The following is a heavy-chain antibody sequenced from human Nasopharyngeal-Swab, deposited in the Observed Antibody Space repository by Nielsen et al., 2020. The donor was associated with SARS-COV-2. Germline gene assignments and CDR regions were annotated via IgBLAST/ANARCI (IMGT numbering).Heavy chain of an antibody. D-gene: IGHD6-6*01. J-gene: IGHJ4*02. CDR2: ISYDGSNK. CDR3: AKPILEYSSSSARTTIDY. Sequence: GGSLRLSCAASGFTFSSYAMHWVRQAPAKGLEWVAVISYDGSNKYYADSVKGRFTISRDNSKNTLYLQMNSLRAEDTAVYYCAKPILEYSSSSARTTIDYWGQGTLVTVSS. CDR1: GFTFSSYA. V-gene: IGHV3-30-3*02.